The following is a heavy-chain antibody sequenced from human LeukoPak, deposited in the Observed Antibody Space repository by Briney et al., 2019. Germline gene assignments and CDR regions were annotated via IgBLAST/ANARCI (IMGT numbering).Heavy chain of an antibody. CDR2: IYYSGST. V-gene: IGHV4-30-4*08. J-gene: IGHJ3*02. CDR1: GGSISSGDYY. D-gene: IGHD3-3*01. Sequence: PSETPSLTCTVSGGSISSGDYYWSWIRQPPGKGLEWIGYIYYSGSTYYNPSLKSRVTISVDTSKNQFSLKLSSVTAADTAVYYCARDRYYDFWSGYYFTHDAFDIWGQGTMVTVSS. CDR3: ARDRYYDFWSGYYFTHDAFDI.